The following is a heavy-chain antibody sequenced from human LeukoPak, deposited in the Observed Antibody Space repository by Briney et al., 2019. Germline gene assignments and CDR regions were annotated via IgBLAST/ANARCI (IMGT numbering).Heavy chain of an antibody. CDR2: TYYRSKWYY. V-gene: IGHV6-1*01. J-gene: IGHJ4*02. CDR1: GDSVSSNSVS. CDR3: ARRSEAHLHE. Sequence: SQTLSLTCGISGDSVSSNSVSWNWIRQSPSRGLEWLGRTYYRSKWYYDYAVSVKSRITINPDTSKNQFSLQLNSVTPEDTALYYCARRSEAHLHEWGQGTLVTVSS. D-gene: IGHD6-19*01.